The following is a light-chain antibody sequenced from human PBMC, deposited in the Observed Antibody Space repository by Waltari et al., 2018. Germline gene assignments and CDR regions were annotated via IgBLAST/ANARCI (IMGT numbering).Light chain of an antibody. CDR3: QQSFGTPVT. CDR1: QTVLYSDNMNY. Sequence: DIVMTQSPDSLAVSLGEKATITCKSSQTVLYSDNMNYLGWYQQKPGQPPKLLINWASTRESGVPDRFSGSGSGTDFTLTISSLQAEDVAVYYCQQSFGTPVTFGQGTKVEIK. V-gene: IGKV4-1*01. CDR2: WAS. J-gene: IGKJ2*01.